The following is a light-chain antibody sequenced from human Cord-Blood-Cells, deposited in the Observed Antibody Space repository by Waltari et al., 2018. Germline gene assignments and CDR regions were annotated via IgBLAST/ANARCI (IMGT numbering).Light chain of an antibody. CDR3: KQYYSYPWT. CDR1: QGISSY. V-gene: IGKV1-8*01. Sequence: AIRLTQSPSSLSASTGDRVTITCRASQGISSYLAWYQQKPGKAPKLLIYAASTLQSGVPSRFSGSGSGTDVTLTISCLQFEDFATYYCKQYYSYPWTFGQGTKVEIK. J-gene: IGKJ1*01. CDR2: AAS.